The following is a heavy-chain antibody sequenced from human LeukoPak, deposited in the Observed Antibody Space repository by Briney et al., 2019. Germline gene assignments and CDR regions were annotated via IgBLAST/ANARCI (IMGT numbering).Heavy chain of an antibody. CDR2: INPNSGGT. J-gene: IGHJ4*02. D-gene: IGHD6-13*01. Sequence: ASVKVSCKASGYTFTGYYMHWVRQAPGQGLEWMGRINPNSGGTNYAQKFQGGVTMTRDTSISTAYMELSSLRSEDTAVYYCARAIAAAGTDYWGQGTLVTVSS. CDR1: GYTFTGYY. CDR3: ARAIAAAGTDY. V-gene: IGHV1-2*06.